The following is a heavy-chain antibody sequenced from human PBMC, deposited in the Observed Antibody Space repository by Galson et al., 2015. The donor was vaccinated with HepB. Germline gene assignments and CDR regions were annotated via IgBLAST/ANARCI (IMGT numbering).Heavy chain of an antibody. V-gene: IGHV3-11*01. D-gene: IGHD6-13*01. CDR3: ARGSGIANY. CDR2: ISSSRGSTT. CDR1: GFTFSDYY. Sequence: SLRLSCAVSGFTFSDYYMSWIRQAPGKGLEWVSYISSSRGSTTYYADSVKGRFTISRDSAKNSLYLQMDSLRAEDTALYFCARGSGIANYWGQGTLVTVSS. J-gene: IGHJ4*02.